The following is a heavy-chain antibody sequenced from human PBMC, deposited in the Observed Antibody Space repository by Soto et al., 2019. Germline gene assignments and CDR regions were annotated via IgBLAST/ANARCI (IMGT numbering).Heavy chain of an antibody. V-gene: IGHV1-58*01. CDR1: GLTFTGSA. J-gene: IGHJ5*02. CDR2: IVVGSGNT. D-gene: IGHD1-26*01. CDR3: AAEAYSNWFDP. Sequence: SVKVSCKASGLTFTGSAVQWVRQARGQRLEWIGWIVVGSGNTNYAQKFQERVTITRDMSTSTAYMELSSLRSEDTAVYYCAAEAYSNWFDPWGQGTLVTVSS.